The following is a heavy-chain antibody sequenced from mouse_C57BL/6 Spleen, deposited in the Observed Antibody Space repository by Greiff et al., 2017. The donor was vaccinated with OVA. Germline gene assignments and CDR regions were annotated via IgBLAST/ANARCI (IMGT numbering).Heavy chain of an antibody. Sequence: EVKLVESGGGLVQPGGSLKLSCAASGFTFSDYGMAWVRQAPRKGPEWVAFISNLAYSIYYSDNVTGRFTISGENAKNTLYLEMSSLRSEDTAMYYCARHGDYYGSSYEDFDVWGKGTTVTVSS. CDR1: GFTFSDYG. CDR3: ARHGDYYGSSYEDFDV. CDR2: ISNLAYSI. V-gene: IGHV5-15*01. D-gene: IGHD1-1*01. J-gene: IGHJ1*03.